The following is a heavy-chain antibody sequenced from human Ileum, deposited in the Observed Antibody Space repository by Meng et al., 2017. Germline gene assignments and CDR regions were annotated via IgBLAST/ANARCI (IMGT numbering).Heavy chain of an antibody. CDR2: IRIKTYGATA. V-gene: IGHV3-49*03. D-gene: IGHD3-10*01. J-gene: IGHJ4*02. Sequence: GGSLRLSCVGSGFPFGDYSMAWFRQAPGTGLERLAFIRIKTYGATAEYAASVKGRFIISRDDSEAVAYLQMNSLKTEDTAVYYCAREKGTITKDRGDVDYWGQGTLVTVSS. CDR3: AREKGTITKDRGDVDY. CDR1: GFPFGDYS.